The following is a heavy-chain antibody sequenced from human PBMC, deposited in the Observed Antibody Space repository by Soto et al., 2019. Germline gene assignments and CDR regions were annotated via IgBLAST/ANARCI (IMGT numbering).Heavy chain of an antibody. V-gene: IGHV3-33*01. J-gene: IGHJ4*02. D-gene: IGHD3-9*01. CDR3: ARESIYYDFLTGSPGPFDY. Sequence: PGGSLRLSCAASGFTFSSYGMHWVRQAPGKGLEWVAVIWYDGSNKYYADSVKGRFTISRDNSKNTLYLQMNSLRAEDTAVYYCARESIYYDFLTGSPGPFDYWGQGTLVTVSS. CDR1: GFTFSSYG. CDR2: IWYDGSNK.